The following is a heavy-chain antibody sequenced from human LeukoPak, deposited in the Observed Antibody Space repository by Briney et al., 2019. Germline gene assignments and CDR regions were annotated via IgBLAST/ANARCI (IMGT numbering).Heavy chain of an antibody. Sequence: PGGSLRLSCAASGFNFGSYSMNWVRQAPGKGLEWVSSISSSSSYIYYADSVKGRFTISRDNSKNTLYLQMNSLRAEDTAVYYCAKELTTGAFDIWGQGTMVTVSS. CDR3: AKELTTGAFDI. J-gene: IGHJ3*02. CDR2: ISSSSSYI. CDR1: GFNFGSYS. V-gene: IGHV3-21*04. D-gene: IGHD1-1*01.